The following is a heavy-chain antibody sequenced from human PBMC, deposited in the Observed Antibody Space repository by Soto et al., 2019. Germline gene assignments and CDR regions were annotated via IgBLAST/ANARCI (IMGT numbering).Heavy chain of an antibody. CDR2: IIPIFGTA. CDR1: GGTLSSYA. CDR3: ARSSNGDYAS. D-gene: IGHD4-17*01. V-gene: IGHV1-69*13. Sequence: ASLKVACKASGGTLSSYAFSWVRQAPGQGLEWMGGIIPIFGTANYAQKFQGRVTITADESTSTAYMELSSLRSEDTAVYYCARSSNGDYASWGQGTLVTVSS. J-gene: IGHJ5*02.